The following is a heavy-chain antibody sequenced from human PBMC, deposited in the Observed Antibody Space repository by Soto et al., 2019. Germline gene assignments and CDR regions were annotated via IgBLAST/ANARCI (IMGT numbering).Heavy chain of an antibody. CDR2: IDPTDSYT. D-gene: IGHD3-16*01. J-gene: IGHJ6*02. Sequence: GEALRISCKCSGYNLITDWISWMRQIPGKGLEWMGRIDPTDSYTKYSPSFEGHVTISADKSISTAYLQWSSLKASDSAVYYCARLSRASFALDVWGQGTTVTVSS. V-gene: IGHV5-10-1*01. CDR1: GYNLITDW. CDR3: ARLSRASFALDV.